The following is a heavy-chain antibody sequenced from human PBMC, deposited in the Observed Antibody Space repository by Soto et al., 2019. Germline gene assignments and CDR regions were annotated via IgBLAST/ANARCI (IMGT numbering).Heavy chain of an antibody. D-gene: IGHD6-13*01. Sequence: EVQLLESGGGLVQPGGSLRLSCAASGFTFSSYAMSWVRQAPGKGLEWVSSISGSGGSTYYADSVKGRFTISRDNSKNTLNLQMKSLRAEDTAVYYCTKPLSWTYYYYGMDVWGQGTTVTVSS. J-gene: IGHJ6*02. CDR2: ISGSGGST. CDR3: TKPLSWTYYYYGMDV. CDR1: GFTFSSYA. V-gene: IGHV3-23*01.